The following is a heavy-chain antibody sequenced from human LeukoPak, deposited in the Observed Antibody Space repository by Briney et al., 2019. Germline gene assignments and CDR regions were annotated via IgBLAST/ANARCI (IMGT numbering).Heavy chain of an antibody. J-gene: IGHJ5*02. V-gene: IGHV1-18*01. CDR1: GYTFTTYG. Sequence: VKVSCKASGYTFTTYGIGWVRQAPGQGLEWMGWISGYNGNTNYAQKFQGRVTMTTDTSTSTAYMELRSLRSDDTAVYYCARTSHESVLYWSDPWGQRTLVNVSS. CDR2: ISGYNGNT. CDR3: ARTSHESVLYWSDP. D-gene: IGHD3-16*01.